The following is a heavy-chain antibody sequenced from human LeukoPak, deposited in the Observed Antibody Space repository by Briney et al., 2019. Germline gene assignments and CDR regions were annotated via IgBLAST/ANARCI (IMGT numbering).Heavy chain of an antibody. Sequence: GGSLRLSCAASGFTFSTYWMTWVRQAPGKGLEWVADITQDGSEKYYVDSVKGRFTISRDNAKNSLYLQMNSLKIEDTAVYSCARVYSRALYNWGQGTLVTVSS. CDR3: ARVYSRALYN. D-gene: IGHD2-15*01. V-gene: IGHV3-7*01. CDR2: ITQDGSEK. J-gene: IGHJ4*02. CDR1: GFTFSTYW.